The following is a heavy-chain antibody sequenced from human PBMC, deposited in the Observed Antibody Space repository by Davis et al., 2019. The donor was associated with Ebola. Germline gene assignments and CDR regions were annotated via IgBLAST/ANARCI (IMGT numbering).Heavy chain of an antibody. V-gene: IGHV4-34*01. J-gene: IGHJ6*02. D-gene: IGHD3-10*01. Sequence: MPSETLSLTCAVYGGSFSGYYWSWIRQPPGKGLEWIGNNYYSGNTYYKPSLKSRVTIFVDRSKNQFSLKLSSVTAADTAVYYCVRPGSMTSGGGMDVWGQGTTVTVSS. CDR3: VRPGSMTSGGGMDV. CDR1: GGSFSGYY. CDR2: NYYSGNT.